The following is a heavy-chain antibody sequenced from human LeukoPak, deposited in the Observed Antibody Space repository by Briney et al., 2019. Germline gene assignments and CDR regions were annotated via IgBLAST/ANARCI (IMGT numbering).Heavy chain of an antibody. CDR2: INPNSGGT. CDR1: GYTFTGYY. CDR3: ARDLFGIVVVPAAMGY. Sequence: ASVKVSCKASGYTFTGYYMHWVRQAPGQGLEWMGWINPNSGGTNYAQKFQGRVTMTRDTSISTAYMELSRLRSDDTAVYCCARDLFGIVVVPAAMGYWGQGTLVTVSS. J-gene: IGHJ4*02. V-gene: IGHV1-2*02. D-gene: IGHD2-2*01.